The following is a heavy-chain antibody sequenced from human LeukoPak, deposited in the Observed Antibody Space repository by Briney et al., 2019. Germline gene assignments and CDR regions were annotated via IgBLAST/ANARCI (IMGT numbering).Heavy chain of an antibody. CDR3: ARAYPPYYYDFWSGYYPYYYYGMDV. Sequence: ASVTVSCKASGYTFTSYDINWVRQATGQGLEWMGWMNPNSGNTGYAQKFQGRVTMTRNTSISTAYMELSSLRSEDTAVYYCARAYPPYYYDFWSGYYPYYYYGMDVWGQGTTVTVSS. CDR2: MNPNSGNT. D-gene: IGHD3-3*01. CDR1: GYTFTSYD. J-gene: IGHJ6*02. V-gene: IGHV1-8*01.